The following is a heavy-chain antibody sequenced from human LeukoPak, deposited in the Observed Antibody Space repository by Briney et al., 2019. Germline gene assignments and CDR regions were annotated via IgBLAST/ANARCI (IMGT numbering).Heavy chain of an antibody. Sequence: GGSVRLLCAPSGLPVSSNYMSWVPQAPGKGLEGVSVIYSGGSTYYADSVKGRFTISRDNSNNTLYLQMNSLRAEDTAVYYCAREGAVGGLFDYWGQGTLVTVSS. CDR3: AREGAVGGLFDY. V-gene: IGHV3-53*01. CDR2: IYSGGST. D-gene: IGHD4-23*01. CDR1: GLPVSSNY. J-gene: IGHJ4*02.